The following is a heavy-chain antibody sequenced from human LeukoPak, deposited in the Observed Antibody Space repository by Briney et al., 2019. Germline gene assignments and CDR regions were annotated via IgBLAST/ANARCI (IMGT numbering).Heavy chain of an antibody. CDR2: IYYSGST. CDR1: GGSISSSSYY. J-gene: IGHJ5*02. CDR3: ARGQWLGSIGFDP. D-gene: IGHD6-19*01. V-gene: IGHV4-39*01. Sequence: SETLSLTCTVSGGSISSSSYYWGWIRQPPGKGLEWIGSIYYSGSTYYNPSLKSRVTISVDTSKNQFSLKLSSVTAADTAVYYCARGQWLGSIGFDPWGQGTLVTVSS.